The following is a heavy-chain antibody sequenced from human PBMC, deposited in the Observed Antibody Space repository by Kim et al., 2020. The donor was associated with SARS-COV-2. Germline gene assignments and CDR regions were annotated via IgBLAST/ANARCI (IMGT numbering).Heavy chain of an antibody. CDR1: GGSISSSSYY. CDR3: ARWVQDYYYYYYYMDV. V-gene: IGHV4-39*01. CDR2: IYYSGST. D-gene: IGHD5-18*01. Sequence: SETLSLTCTVSGGSISSSSYYWGWIRQPPGKGLEWIGTIYYSGSTYYNPSLKSRVTISVDTSKNQFSLKLSSVTAADTAVYYCARWVQDYYYYYYYMDVWGKGTTVTVSS. J-gene: IGHJ6*03.